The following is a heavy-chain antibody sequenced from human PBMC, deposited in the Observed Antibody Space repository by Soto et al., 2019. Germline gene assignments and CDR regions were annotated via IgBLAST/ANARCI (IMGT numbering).Heavy chain of an antibody. J-gene: IGHJ6*03. D-gene: IGHD1-26*01. CDR1: EFTFSDYY. CDR3: ARWPLPATGPQYCYMDV. V-gene: IGHV3-11*01. Sequence: QVQLVESGGGLVKPGGSLRLSCAASEFTFSDYYMSWIRQAPGKGLEWVSYISSSASTIYYADSVKGRFTISRDNAKNSLYLQMNRLRAEDTAVYYCARWPLPATGPQYCYMDVWGKVTTVTVSS. CDR2: ISSSASTI.